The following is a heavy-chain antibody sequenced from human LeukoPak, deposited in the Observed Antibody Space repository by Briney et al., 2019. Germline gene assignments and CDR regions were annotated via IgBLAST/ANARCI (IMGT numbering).Heavy chain of an antibody. D-gene: IGHD5-12*01. CDR2: IIPIFGTT. CDR1: GGTFSNYA. V-gene: IGHV1-69*06. CDR3: ARGRSGYIFLDY. Sequence: SVKFSCKASGGTFSNYAISWVRQAPGQGLEWMGEIIPIFGTTNYAQKFQGRVTITADKSTSTAYMELNSLRSEDTAVYYCARGRSGYIFLDYWGQGTLVTVSS. J-gene: IGHJ4*02.